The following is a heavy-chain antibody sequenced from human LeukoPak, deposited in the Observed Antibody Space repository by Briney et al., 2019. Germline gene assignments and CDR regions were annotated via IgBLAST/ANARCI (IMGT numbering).Heavy chain of an antibody. CDR1: GGSISSSSYY. D-gene: IGHD1-26*01. J-gene: IGHJ4*02. CDR3: ARQPSGSFLFDY. Sequence: SETLSLTCTASGGSISSSSYYWGWIRPPPGQGLEWIGSIYHSGSTYYNPSLKSRVTISVDKSKIQFSLKLSPVTAADTAVYYCARQPSGSFLFDYWGQGTLVTVSS. CDR2: IYHSGST. V-gene: IGHV4-39*01.